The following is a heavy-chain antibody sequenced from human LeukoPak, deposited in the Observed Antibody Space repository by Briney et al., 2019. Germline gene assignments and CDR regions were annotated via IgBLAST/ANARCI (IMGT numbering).Heavy chain of an antibody. CDR2: INHSGST. J-gene: IGHJ4*02. CDR1: GGSFSGYY. V-gene: IGHV4-34*01. Sequence: SETLSLTCAVYGGSFSGYYWSWIRQPPGKGLEWIGEINHSGSTNYNPSLKSRVTISVDTSKNQFSLKLSSVTAADTAVYYCARGRQYGYWGQGTLVTVSS. D-gene: IGHD2-8*01. CDR3: ARGRQYGY.